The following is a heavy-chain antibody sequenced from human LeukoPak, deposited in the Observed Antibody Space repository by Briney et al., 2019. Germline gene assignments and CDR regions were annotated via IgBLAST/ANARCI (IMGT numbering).Heavy chain of an antibody. CDR2: ISSSSTYI. V-gene: IGHV3-21*04. Sequence: SGGSLRLSCAASGFTFSTYTMTWVRQAPGRGLEWVSSISSSSTYIYYADSVKGRFTISRDNSKNTLYLQMRSLRAEDTAVYYCARGYSSSWYGGADNYFDYWGQGTLVTVSS. CDR1: GFTFSTYT. D-gene: IGHD6-13*01. J-gene: IGHJ4*02. CDR3: ARGYSSSWYGGADNYFDY.